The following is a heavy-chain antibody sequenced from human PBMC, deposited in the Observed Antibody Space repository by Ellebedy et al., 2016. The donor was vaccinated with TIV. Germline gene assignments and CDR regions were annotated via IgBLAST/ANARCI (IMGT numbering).Heavy chain of an antibody. J-gene: IGHJ4*02. V-gene: IGHV3-23*01. D-gene: IGHD5-24*01. CDR1: GFPFINHA. Sequence: PGGSLRLSCAASGFPFINHALSWVRQAPGKGLEWVSAISGSGIYIEYADSVKGRFTISIDNSKNTLYLQMSSLRAEDTAVYYCARSRDGYNFIGDYWGQGTLVTVSS. CDR2: ISGSGIYI. CDR3: ARSRDGYNFIGDY.